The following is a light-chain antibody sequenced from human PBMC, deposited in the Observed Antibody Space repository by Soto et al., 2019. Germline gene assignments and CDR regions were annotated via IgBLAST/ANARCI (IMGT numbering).Light chain of an antibody. Sequence: DIQMTQSPSSLSASVGDRVNITCRASQGITNYLAWYQQKPGNVPKLLIYAASTLQSEVPSRFSSSGSGTDFTLTISSLQPEDVSSCSCQRYYIAPHAFGGGTKVEIK. CDR1: QGITNY. CDR2: AAS. J-gene: IGKJ4*01. V-gene: IGKV1-27*01. CDR3: QRYYIAPHA.